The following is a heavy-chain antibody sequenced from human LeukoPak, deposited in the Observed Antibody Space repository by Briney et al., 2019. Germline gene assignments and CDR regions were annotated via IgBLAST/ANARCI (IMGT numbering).Heavy chain of an antibody. CDR2: IFYSGST. CDR1: SGSISTSNYY. D-gene: IGHD6-19*01. V-gene: IGHV4-39*07. CDR3: ARRPSGWYFGY. Sequence: SETLSLTCTVSSGSISTSNYYWGWVRQPPGKALEWIGNIFYSGSTYYSPSLKSRVTISLDTPRNQFSLKLSSVTAADTAVYYCARRPSGWYFGYWGQGTLVTVSS. J-gene: IGHJ4*02.